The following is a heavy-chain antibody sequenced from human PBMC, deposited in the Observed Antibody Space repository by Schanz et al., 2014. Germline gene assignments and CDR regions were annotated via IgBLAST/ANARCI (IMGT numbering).Heavy chain of an antibody. V-gene: IGHV3-7*01. Sequence: EVQLAESGGGLVQPGGSLRLSCAASGFTFSGFSMTWVRQAPGKGLEWVANMKKDGSEKYYVDSVKGRFNISRDNAKNPLYLQMNQQRPEDSGVYYGAGGRLLESWGQGTLVTVSS. CDR2: MKKDGSEK. CDR3: AGGRLLES. D-gene: IGHD2-21*02. J-gene: IGHJ4*02. CDR1: GFTFSGFS.